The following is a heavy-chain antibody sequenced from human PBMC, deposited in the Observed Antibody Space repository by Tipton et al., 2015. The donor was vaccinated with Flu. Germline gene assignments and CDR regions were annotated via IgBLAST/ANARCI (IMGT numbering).Heavy chain of an antibody. J-gene: IGHJ4*02. V-gene: IGHV4-38-2*02. CDR1: GDSISSDYY. CDR3: VRLTYYYGSGTSDF. D-gene: IGHD3-10*01. CDR2: IFRTGNT. Sequence: TLSLTCTISGDSISSDYYWGWIRQPPGKGLEWIGNIFRTGNTYHNPSLKSRVTISIDTSKNQFSLKVFSVTAADTAVYYCVRLTYYYGSGTSDFWGQGTLVTVSS.